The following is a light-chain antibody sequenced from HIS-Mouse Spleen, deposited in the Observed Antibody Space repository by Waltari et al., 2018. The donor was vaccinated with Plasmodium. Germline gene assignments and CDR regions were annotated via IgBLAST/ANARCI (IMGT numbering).Light chain of an antibody. CDR1: QDISNY. Sequence: DIQMTQSPSSLSASVGDRVTITCQASQDISNYLNWYQQKPGKAPKLLIYDASNLETGVPSRFSGSGSVTDFTFTISSLQPEDIATYYCQQHDNLPPLFTFGPGTKVDIK. V-gene: IGKV1-33*01. J-gene: IGKJ3*01. CDR3: QQHDNLPPLFT. CDR2: DAS.